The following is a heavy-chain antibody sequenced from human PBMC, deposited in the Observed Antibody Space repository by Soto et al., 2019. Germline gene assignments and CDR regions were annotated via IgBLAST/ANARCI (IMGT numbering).Heavy chain of an antibody. CDR2: IKSKTDGGTT. CDR1: GFTFSNAW. Sequence: GGSLRLSCAASGFTFSNAWMNWVRQAPGKGLEWVGRIKSKTDGGTTDYAAPVKGRFTISRDDSKNTLYLQMNSLKTQDKAVYYCTTDYYDSSGYYSPTLYGMDDWGQGTTVTVS. V-gene: IGHV3-15*07. D-gene: IGHD3-22*01. J-gene: IGHJ6*02. CDR3: TTDYYDSSGYYSPTLYGMDD.